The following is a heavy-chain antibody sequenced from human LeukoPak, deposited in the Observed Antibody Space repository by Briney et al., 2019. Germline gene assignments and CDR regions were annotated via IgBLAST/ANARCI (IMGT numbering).Heavy chain of an antibody. CDR1: GYTLTELS. V-gene: IGHV1-24*01. CDR3: ATCIAARPSSDYYYYMDV. CDR2: FDPEDGET. J-gene: IGHJ6*03. D-gene: IGHD6-6*01. Sequence: ASVKVSCKVSGYTLTELSMHWVRQAPGKGLEWMGGFDPEDGETIYAQKFQGRVTMTEDTSTDTAYMELSSLRSEDTAVYYCATCIAARPSSDYYYYMDVWGKGTTVTVSS.